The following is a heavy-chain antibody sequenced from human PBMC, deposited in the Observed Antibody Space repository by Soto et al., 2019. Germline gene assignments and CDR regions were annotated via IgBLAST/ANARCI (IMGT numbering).Heavy chain of an antibody. J-gene: IGHJ6*02. D-gene: IGHD5-12*01. CDR1: GFTFSDYY. V-gene: IGHV3-11*01. Sequence: GSLRLSCAASGFTFSDYYMSWIRQAPGKGLEWVSYISSSGSTIYYADSVKGRFTISRDNAKNSLYLQMNSLRAEDTAVYYCARDGWLQSHYYYYGMDVWGQGTTVTVSS. CDR2: ISSSGSTI. CDR3: ARDGWLQSHYYYYGMDV.